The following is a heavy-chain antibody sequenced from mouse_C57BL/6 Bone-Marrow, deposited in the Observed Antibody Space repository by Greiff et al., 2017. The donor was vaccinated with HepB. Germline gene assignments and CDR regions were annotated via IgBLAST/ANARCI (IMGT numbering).Heavy chain of an antibody. CDR3: ARGDSYYYAMDY. D-gene: IGHD2-12*01. V-gene: IGHV3-3*01. CDR2: TFYSGIT. Sequence: EVKLVESGPSLVRPSQTLSLTCTVTGFSINSDCYWIWIRQFPGNKLEYIRYTFYSGITYYNPSLESRTYITRDTSKNQFSLKLSSVTTEDTATYYCARGDSYYYAMDYWGQGTSVTVSS. CDR1: GFSINSDCY. J-gene: IGHJ4*01.